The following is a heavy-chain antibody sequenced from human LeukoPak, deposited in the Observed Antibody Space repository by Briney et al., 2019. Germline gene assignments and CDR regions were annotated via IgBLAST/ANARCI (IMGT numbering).Heavy chain of an antibody. CDR1: GGSFIEYY. CDR3: ARFRGNGDYNVNY. CDR2: INHSGST. D-gene: IGHD4-17*01. Sequence: KTSETLSLTCAVYGGSFIEYYWTWIRQPPGKGLEWIGEINHSGSTNYNPSLKSRVTISVDTSKNQFSLRLSSVTAADTAVYYCARFRGNGDYNVNYWGQGTLVTVSS. V-gene: IGHV4-34*01. J-gene: IGHJ4*02.